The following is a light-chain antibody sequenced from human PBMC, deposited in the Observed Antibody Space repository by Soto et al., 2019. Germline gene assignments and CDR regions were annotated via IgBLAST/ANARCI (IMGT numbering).Light chain of an antibody. CDR1: SGHSSYI. V-gene: IGLV4-60*03. CDR2: LEGSGSY. CDR3: ETWDSNTHWV. Sequence: QLVLTQSSSASASLGSSVKLTCTLSSGHSSYIIAWHQQQPGKAPRYLMKLEGSGSYNKGSGVPDRFSGSSSGADRYLTIYNLHSEDEADYYCETWDSNTHWVFGGGTQLTVL. J-gene: IGLJ3*02.